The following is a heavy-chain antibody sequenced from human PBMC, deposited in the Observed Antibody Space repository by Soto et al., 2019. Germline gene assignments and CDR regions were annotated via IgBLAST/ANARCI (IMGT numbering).Heavy chain of an antibody. V-gene: IGHV4-59*01. J-gene: IGHJ5*01. CDR2: ISYSGYT. D-gene: IGHD2-2*01. CDR3: ARLGAAYQSLDS. Sequence: SETLSLTCNVSGGSIRNYYWSWIRQPPGKGLEWIGYISYSGYTNYNPSLRSRVTISLDTSKNQFSLKLSSVTAADTAVYYCARLGAAYQSLDSWGPGTLVTVSS. CDR1: GGSIRNYY.